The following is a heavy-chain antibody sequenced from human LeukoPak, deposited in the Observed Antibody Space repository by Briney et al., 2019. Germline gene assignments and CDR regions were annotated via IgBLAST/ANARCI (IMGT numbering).Heavy chain of an antibody. J-gene: IGHJ4*02. CDR1: GYTFTGYY. D-gene: IGHD3-22*01. Sequence: ASVKVSCKASGYTFTGYYMHWVRQAPGQGLEWMGWINPNSGGTNYAQKFQGRVTMTRDTSIGTAYMELSRLRSDDTAVYYCARDSYYYDSSGYNDYWGQGTLVTVSS. CDR3: ARDSYYYDSSGYNDY. V-gene: IGHV1-2*02. CDR2: INPNSGGT.